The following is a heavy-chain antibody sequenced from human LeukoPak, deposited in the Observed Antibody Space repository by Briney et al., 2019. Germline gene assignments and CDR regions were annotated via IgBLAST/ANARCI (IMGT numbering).Heavy chain of an antibody. CDR1: GYTFTSYG. J-gene: IGHJ6*02. Sequence: ASVKVSCKASGYTFTSYGISWVRQAAGQGREWMGWISAYNGKTNYAQKLQGRVTMNTDTSTSTAYMELRSLTSDDTAVYYCARDHGTSYYEFWSGAPSYGMDVWGQGTTVTVSS. V-gene: IGHV1-18*01. D-gene: IGHD3-3*01. CDR2: ISAYNGKT. CDR3: ARDHGTSYYEFWSGAPSYGMDV.